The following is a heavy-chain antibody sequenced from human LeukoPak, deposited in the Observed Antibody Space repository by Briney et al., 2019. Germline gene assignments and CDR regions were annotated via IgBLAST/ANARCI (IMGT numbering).Heavy chain of an antibody. CDR1: GYSFSSGYY. Sequence: SETLSLTCAVSGYSFSSGYYWGWIRQPPGKGLEWIGSIYHSGSTYYNPSLKSRVTISVDTSKNQFSLQLSSVTAADTAVYHCAIGPGYSSGWYLYWGQGTLVTVSS. CDR2: IYHSGST. J-gene: IGHJ4*02. CDR3: AIGPGYSSGWYLY. D-gene: IGHD6-19*01. V-gene: IGHV4-38-2*01.